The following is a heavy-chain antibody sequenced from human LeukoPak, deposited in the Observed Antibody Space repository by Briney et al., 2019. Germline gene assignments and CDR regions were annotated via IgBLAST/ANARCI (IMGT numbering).Heavy chain of an antibody. V-gene: IGHV4-34*01. CDR2: INHSGST. D-gene: IGHD6-13*01. Sequence: PSETLSLTCAVYGGSFSGYYWSWIRQPPGRGLEWIGEINHSGSTNYNPSLKSRVTISVDTSKNQFSLKLSSVTAADTAVYYCARFSSSWYGGIDYWGQGTLVTVSS. J-gene: IGHJ4*02. CDR3: ARFSSSWYGGIDY. CDR1: GGSFSGYY.